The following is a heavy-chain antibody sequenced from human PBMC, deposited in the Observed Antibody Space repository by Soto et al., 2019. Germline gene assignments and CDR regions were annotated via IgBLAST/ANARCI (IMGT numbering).Heavy chain of an antibody. CDR3: ARNGFSGSYWGN. Sequence: QVQLVQSGAEVKKPGSSVKVSCKASGGTFYYGISWVRQAPGQGLEWMGGIIPMSGTTNYAQKFQDRVTITADESTTTVHLELSSLRLEDTAVYYCARNGFSGSYWGNWGQGTLVTVPS. J-gene: IGHJ4*02. CDR2: IIPMSGTT. D-gene: IGHD1-26*01. V-gene: IGHV1-69*01. CDR1: GGTFYYG.